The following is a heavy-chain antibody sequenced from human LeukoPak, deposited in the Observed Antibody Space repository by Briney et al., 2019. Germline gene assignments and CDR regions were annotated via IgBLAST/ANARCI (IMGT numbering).Heavy chain of an antibody. CDR3: ARGIPLGVSHRLERYMTN. CDR1: GGSISSYY. D-gene: IGHD1-1*01. CDR2: IYYIGST. V-gene: IGHV4-59*01. Sequence: PSETLSLTCTVSGGSISSYYWSWIRQPPWKGLDWIGYIYYIGSTNYNPSLKSRVTISVDTSQNQFSLKLSSVTAADTAVYYCARGIPLGVSHRLERYMTNWGQGTLVTVSS. J-gene: IGHJ4*02.